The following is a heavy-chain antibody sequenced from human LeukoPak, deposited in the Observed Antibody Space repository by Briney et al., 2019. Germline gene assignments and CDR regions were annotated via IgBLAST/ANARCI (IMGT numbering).Heavy chain of an antibody. D-gene: IGHD3-22*01. CDR2: ISGSGGST. CDR3: AKDSPLGYYDSSGYLDY. Sequence: GGSLRLSCAASGFTFSSYAMSWVRQAPGKGLEWVSAISGSGGSTYYADSVKGRFTISRDNSKNTLYLQMNSLRAEDTAVYYCAKDSPLGYYDSSGYLDYWGQGTLVTVSS. V-gene: IGHV3-23*01. CDR1: GFTFSSYA. J-gene: IGHJ4*02.